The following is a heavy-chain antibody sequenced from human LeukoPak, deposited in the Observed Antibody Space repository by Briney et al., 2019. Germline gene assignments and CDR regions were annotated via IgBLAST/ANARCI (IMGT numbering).Heavy chain of an antibody. V-gene: IGHV3-48*04. Sequence: QPGGSLRLSCAASGFTFSSYSMNWVRQAPGKGLEWVSYIRSSGSPIYYADSVKGRFTISRDNAKNSLYLQMNSLRAEDTAVYYCARELALYFDYWGQGTLVTVSS. CDR1: GFTFSSYS. D-gene: IGHD1-1*01. J-gene: IGHJ4*02. CDR2: IRSSGSPI. CDR3: ARELALYFDY.